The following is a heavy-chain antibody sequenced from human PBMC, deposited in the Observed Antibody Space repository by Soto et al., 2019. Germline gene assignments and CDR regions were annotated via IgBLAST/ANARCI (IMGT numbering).Heavy chain of an antibody. CDR1: GYPFTAYY. J-gene: IGHJ1*01. Sequence: XSVKVACKASGYPFTAYYIHWVRQAPGQGLEWMGWINPNSGGSKYAQKFQGWVTMTRDTSISTAYMEVTRLKSDDTAVYYCARSSGGTAYSSGWYLGESFQQWGQGTLVTVSS. D-gene: IGHD6-19*01. CDR3: ARSSGGTAYSSGWYLGESFQQ. V-gene: IGHV1-2*04. CDR2: INPNSGGS.